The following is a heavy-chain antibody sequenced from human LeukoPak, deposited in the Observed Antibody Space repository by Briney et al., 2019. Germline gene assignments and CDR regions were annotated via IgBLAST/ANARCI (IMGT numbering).Heavy chain of an antibody. CDR1: GFTFSDYY. Sequence: GGSLRLSCAASGFTFSDYYMSWIRQAPGKGLEWVSYISSSGSTIYYADSVKGRFTISRDNAKNSLYLQMNSLRAEDMALYYCAKGRGLSYDYGVDYWGQGTLVTVSS. D-gene: IGHD4-17*01. V-gene: IGHV3-11*01. CDR3: AKGRGLSYDYGVDY. J-gene: IGHJ4*02. CDR2: ISSSGSTI.